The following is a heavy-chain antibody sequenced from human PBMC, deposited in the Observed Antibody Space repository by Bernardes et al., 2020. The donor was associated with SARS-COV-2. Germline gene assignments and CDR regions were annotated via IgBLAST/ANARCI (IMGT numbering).Heavy chain of an antibody. J-gene: IGHJ4*02. D-gene: IGHD6-19*01. CDR3: ARRDGDSGWFSFDY. Sequence: ASVKVSCKASGYSLTTYGITWVRQAPGQGLEWMGWISAFNGYTNYEQNFQGRVTMTMNTATSTAYMELRSLRSDDTAIYYCARRDGDSGWFSFDYWAQGTLVTVSS. CDR2: ISAFNGYT. V-gene: IGHV1-18*04. CDR1: GYSLTTYG.